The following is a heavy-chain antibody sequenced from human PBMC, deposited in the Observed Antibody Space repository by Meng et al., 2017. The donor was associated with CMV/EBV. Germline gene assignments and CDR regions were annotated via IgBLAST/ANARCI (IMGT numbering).Heavy chain of an antibody. V-gene: IGHV3-53*01. Sequence: GESLKISCAASGFTFSSYWMSWVRQAPGKGLEWVSVIYSGGSTYYADSVKGRFTISRDNSKNTLYLQMNSLRAEDTAVYYCATAYCSSTSCYPWGQGTLVTVSS. D-gene: IGHD2-2*01. CDR3: ATAYCSSTSCYP. CDR2: IYSGGST. CDR1: GFTFSSYW. J-gene: IGHJ5*02.